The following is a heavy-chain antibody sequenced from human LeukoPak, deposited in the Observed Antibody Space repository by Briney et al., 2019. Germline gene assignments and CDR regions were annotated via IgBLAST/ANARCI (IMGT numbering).Heavy chain of an antibody. J-gene: IGHJ5*02. CDR1: GYSISSGYY. D-gene: IGHD6-13*01. CDR2: IYHSGST. Sequence: PSETLSLTCTVSGYSISSGYYWGWIRQPPGKGLEWIGSIYHSGSTYYNPSLKSRVTISVDTSKNQFSLKLSSVTAADTAVYYCARVGTAAAGFNWFDPWGQGTQVTVSS. CDR3: ARVGTAAAGFNWFDP. V-gene: IGHV4-38-2*02.